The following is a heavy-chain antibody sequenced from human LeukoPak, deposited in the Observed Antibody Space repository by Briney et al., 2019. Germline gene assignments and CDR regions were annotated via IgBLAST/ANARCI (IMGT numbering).Heavy chain of an antibody. Sequence: GSLRLSCAASGFTFSSYSMNWVRQAPGKGLEWVSSISSSSYIYYADSVKGRFTISRDNAKNSLYLQMNSLRAEDTAVYYCARDEAMDDYYDSSGSVTWGQGTLVTVSS. CDR3: ARDEAMDDYYDSSGSVT. CDR1: GFTFSSYS. V-gene: IGHV3-21*01. D-gene: IGHD3-22*01. CDR2: ISSSSYI. J-gene: IGHJ4*02.